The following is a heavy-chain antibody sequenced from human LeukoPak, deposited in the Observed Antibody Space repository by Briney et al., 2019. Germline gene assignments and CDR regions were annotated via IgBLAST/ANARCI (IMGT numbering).Heavy chain of an antibody. Sequence: SETLSLTCTVSGGSISSYYWSWIRQPPGKGLEWIGYIYYSGSTNYNPSLKSRVTISVDTSKNQFSLKLSSVTAAGTAVYYCARRGSYGSLDYWGQGTLVTISS. CDR1: GGSISSYY. J-gene: IGHJ4*02. CDR2: IYYSGST. V-gene: IGHV4-59*08. CDR3: ARRGSYGSLDY. D-gene: IGHD5-18*01.